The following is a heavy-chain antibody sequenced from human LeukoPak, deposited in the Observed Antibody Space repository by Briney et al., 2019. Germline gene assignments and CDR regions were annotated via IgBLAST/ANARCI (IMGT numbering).Heavy chain of an antibody. CDR3: ARDGFRYYDSSGYYFY. CDR2: TSAYNGNT. J-gene: IGHJ4*02. CDR1: GYTFTSYG. Sequence: ASVKVSCKASGYTFTSYGISWVRQAPGQGLEWMGWTSAYNGNTNYAQKLQGRVTMTTDTSTSTAYMELRSLRSDDTAVYYCARDGFRYYDSSGYYFYWGQGTLVTVSS. D-gene: IGHD3-22*01. V-gene: IGHV1-18*01.